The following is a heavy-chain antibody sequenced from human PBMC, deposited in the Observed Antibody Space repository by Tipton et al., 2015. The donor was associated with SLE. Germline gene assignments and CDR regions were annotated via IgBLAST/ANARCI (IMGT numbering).Heavy chain of an antibody. Sequence: GSLRLSCAASGFTFSNYAMTWVRQTPGKGLEWLSIHYSGGRGADYADSVKGRFTISRDSSQNTLFLQMNRLTVDDTAIYYCARGRGRGYTYGPLDYWGQGTLVTVSS. J-gene: IGHJ4*02. CDR1: GFTFSNYA. CDR3: ARGRGRGYTYGPLDY. D-gene: IGHD5-18*01. V-gene: IGHV3-23*03. CDR2: HYSGGRGA.